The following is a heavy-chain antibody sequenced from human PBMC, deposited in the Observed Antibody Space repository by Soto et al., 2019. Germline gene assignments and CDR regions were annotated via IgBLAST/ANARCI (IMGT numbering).Heavy chain of an antibody. J-gene: IGHJ5*02. Sequence: PSETLSLICTVSGASVSSSSYYWAWVRQAPEKGLEWIGEINHSGSTNYNPSLKSRVTISVDTSKNQFSLKLSSVTAADTAVYYCARGPPPPFYQLLRFGNWFDPWGQGTLVTVSS. CDR3: ARGPPPPFYQLLRFGNWFDP. V-gene: IGHV4-39*07. D-gene: IGHD2-2*01. CDR2: INHSGST. CDR1: GASVSSSSYY.